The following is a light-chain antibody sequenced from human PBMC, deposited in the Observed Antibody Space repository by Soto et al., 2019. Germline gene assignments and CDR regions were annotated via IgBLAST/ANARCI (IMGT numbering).Light chain of an antibody. Sequence: QLVPTQSPSASASLGASVKGTCTLSSGHSSYAIAWHQQQPEKGPRYLMKLNSDGSHSKGDGIPDRFSGSSSGAERYLTISSLQSEDEADYYCQTWGTGIVVFGGATKLTVL. V-gene: IGLV4-69*01. CDR2: LNSDGSH. CDR3: QTWGTGIVV. J-gene: IGLJ2*01. CDR1: SGHSSYA.